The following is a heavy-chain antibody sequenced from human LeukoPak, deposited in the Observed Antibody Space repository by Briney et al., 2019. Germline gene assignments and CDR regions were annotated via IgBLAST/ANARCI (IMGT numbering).Heavy chain of an antibody. CDR2: INSDGSST. Sequence: PGGSLRLSCAASGFTFSTYWMHWVRQAPGKGLVWVSRINSDGSSTSYADSVKGRFTISRDNAKNTLYLQMNSLRVEDTAVYYCARGHSSGGGWYFDLWGRGTLVTVSS. J-gene: IGHJ2*01. V-gene: IGHV3-74*01. D-gene: IGHD6-19*01. CDR3: ARGHSSGGGWYFDL. CDR1: GFTFSTYW.